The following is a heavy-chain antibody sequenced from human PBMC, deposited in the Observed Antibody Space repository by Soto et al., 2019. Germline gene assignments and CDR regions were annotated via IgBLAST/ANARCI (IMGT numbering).Heavy chain of an antibody. Sequence: GGSLRLSCAASGFTFSSYAMHWVRQAPGKGLEWVAVISYDGSNKYYADSVKGRFTISRDNSKNTLYLQMNSLRAEDTAVCYYARDGSGSSWDNYYYSDGIDVWGQGTTVTVSS. CDR3: ARDGSGSSWDNYYYSDGIDV. J-gene: IGHJ6*02. CDR2: ISYDGSNK. V-gene: IGHV3-30-3*01. CDR1: GFTFSSYA. D-gene: IGHD6-13*01.